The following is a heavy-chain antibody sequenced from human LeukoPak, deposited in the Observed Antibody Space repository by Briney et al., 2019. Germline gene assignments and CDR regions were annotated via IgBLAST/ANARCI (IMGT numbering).Heavy chain of an antibody. J-gene: IGHJ6*02. CDR2: IYHSGST. CDR1: GGSISSGGYS. V-gene: IGHV4-30-2*01. D-gene: IGHD3-10*01. Sequence: PSETLSLTCAVSGGSISSGGYSWSWIRQPPGKGLEWIGYIYHSGSTYYNPSLKGRVTISVDRSKNQFSLKLSSVSAADTAVYYCARVRQGSGTAMDVWGQGTTVTVSS. CDR3: ARVRQGSGTAMDV.